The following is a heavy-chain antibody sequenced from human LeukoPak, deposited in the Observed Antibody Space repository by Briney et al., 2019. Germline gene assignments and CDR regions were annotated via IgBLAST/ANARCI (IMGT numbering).Heavy chain of an antibody. CDR2: INHSGST. Sequence: SETLSLTCAVYGGSFSGYYWSWIRQPPGKGLEWIGEINHSGSTNYNPSLKSRVTISADTSKNQFSLKLSSVTAADTAVYYCARLGTTVVTYYFDYWGQGTLVTVSS. CDR3: ARLGTTVVTYYFDY. CDR1: GGSFSGYY. V-gene: IGHV4-34*01. J-gene: IGHJ4*02. D-gene: IGHD4-23*01.